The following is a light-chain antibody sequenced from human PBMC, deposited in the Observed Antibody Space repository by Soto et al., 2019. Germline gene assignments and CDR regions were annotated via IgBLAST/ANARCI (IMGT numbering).Light chain of an antibody. Sequence: QAALTQPASVSGSPGQSITISCTGTSSDVGGYNYVSWYQQHPGKAPKFMIYDVSNRPSGVSNRFSGSKSGNTASLXISGLQAEDEADYYCSSYTTSNTRQIVFGTGTKLTVL. J-gene: IGLJ1*01. CDR2: DVS. CDR1: SSDVGGYNY. CDR3: SSYTTSNTRQIV. V-gene: IGLV2-14*01.